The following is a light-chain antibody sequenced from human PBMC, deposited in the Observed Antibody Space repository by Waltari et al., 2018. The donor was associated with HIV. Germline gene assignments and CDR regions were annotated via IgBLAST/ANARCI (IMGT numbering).Light chain of an antibody. CDR3: QQLRT. J-gene: IGKJ1*01. V-gene: IGKV1-9*01. CDR1: LGVSGY. Sequence: DIQLTQSPSFLSASAGDRVIITCGAGLGVSGYVAWYQQKPGKAPKLLIYGTSILQGGVPSRFTGRGSGTEFTLTINSLQPEDSATYYCQQLRTFGQGTNVEIK. CDR2: GTS.